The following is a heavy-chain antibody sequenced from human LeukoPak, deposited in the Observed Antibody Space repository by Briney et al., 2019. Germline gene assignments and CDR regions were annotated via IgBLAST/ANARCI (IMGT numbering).Heavy chain of an antibody. V-gene: IGHV4-59*08. CDR3: ARHYGGYSYGYFDY. D-gene: IGHD5-18*01. J-gene: IGHJ4*02. Sequence: SETLSLTCTVSGGSISSYYWSWIRQPPGKGLEWIGYIYYSGSTNYNPSLKSRVTISVDTSKNQSSLKLSSVTAADTAVYYCARHYGGYSYGYFDYWGQGTLVTVSS. CDR2: IYYSGST. CDR1: GGSISSYY.